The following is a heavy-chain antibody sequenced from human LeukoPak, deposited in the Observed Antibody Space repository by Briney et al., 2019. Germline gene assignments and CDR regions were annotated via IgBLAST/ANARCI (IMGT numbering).Heavy chain of an antibody. Sequence: SETLSLTCTVSGGSISSSNHYWGWVRQPPGKGREWMGSMYYSGGTYSNPSLKSRVSMSVDTSKDQFSLKLSSVTAADTAVYYCARRVTITMLVAPGAFDIWGQGIMVIVSS. CDR3: ARRVTITMLVAPGAFDI. J-gene: IGHJ3*02. D-gene: IGHD3-22*01. V-gene: IGHV4-39*07. CDR2: MYYSGGT. CDR1: GGSISSSNHY.